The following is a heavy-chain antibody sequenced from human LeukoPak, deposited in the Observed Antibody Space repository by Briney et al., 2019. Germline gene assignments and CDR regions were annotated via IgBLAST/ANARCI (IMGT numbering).Heavy chain of an antibody. CDR2: ISTDGSQK. CDR3: ARGPATYDSSGYYPHYSYYMDV. V-gene: IGHV3-30*03. D-gene: IGHD3-22*01. CDR1: GFTFSNYG. Sequence: GGSLRLSCTASGFTFSNYGMHWVRQAPGKGLEWVAVISTDGSQKFYADSVKGRFTVSRDNSKNTLYLQMSSLRPEDTAVYYCARGPATYDSSGYYPHYSYYMDVWGKGTTVTVSS. J-gene: IGHJ6*03.